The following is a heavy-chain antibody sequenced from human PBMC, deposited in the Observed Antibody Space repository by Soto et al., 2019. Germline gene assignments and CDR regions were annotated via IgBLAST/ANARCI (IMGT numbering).Heavy chain of an antibody. CDR2: ISSSSSYI. Sequence: EVQLVESGGGLVKPGGSLRLSCAASGFTFSSYSMNWVRQAPGKGLEWVSSISSSSSYIYYADSVKGRFTISRDNAKNSLYLQMNSLRAEDTAVYYCAREYCSGGSCSFARFDYWGQGTLVTVSS. D-gene: IGHD2-15*01. CDR1: GFTFSSYS. V-gene: IGHV3-21*01. J-gene: IGHJ4*02. CDR3: AREYCSGGSCSFARFDY.